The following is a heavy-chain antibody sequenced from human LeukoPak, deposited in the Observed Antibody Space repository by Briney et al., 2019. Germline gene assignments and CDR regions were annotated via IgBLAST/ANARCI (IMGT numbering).Heavy chain of an antibody. V-gene: IGHV1-2*02. CDR3: ARACSSTSCYFDY. Sequence: ASVKVSCTASGYTFTGYYLPWLRQPPGPGLEWVGWINTNSGGTNDAQKFQGRVTMTRDTSISTAYMELSRLRSDDTAVYYCARACSSTSCYFDYWGQGTLVTVSS. D-gene: IGHD2-2*01. J-gene: IGHJ4*02. CDR1: GYTFTGYY. CDR2: INTNSGGT.